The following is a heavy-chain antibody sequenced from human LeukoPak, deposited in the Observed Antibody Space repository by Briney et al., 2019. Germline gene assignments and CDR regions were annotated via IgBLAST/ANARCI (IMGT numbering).Heavy chain of an antibody. D-gene: IGHD2-2*01. CDR1: GFTFSSYA. V-gene: IGHV3-23*01. CDR2: ISGSGGST. CDR3: AKSYTRIVVVPAAFDY. J-gene: IGHJ4*02. Sequence: GGSLRLSCAASGFTFSSYAMSWVRQAPGKGLEWVSAISGSGGSTYYADSVKGRFTISRDNSKNTLYLQMNSLRAEDTAVYYCAKSYTRIVVVPAAFDYWGQGSLVTVSS.